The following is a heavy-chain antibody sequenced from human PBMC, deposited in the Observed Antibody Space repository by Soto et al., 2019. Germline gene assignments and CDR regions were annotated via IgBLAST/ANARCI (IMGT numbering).Heavy chain of an antibody. CDR1: GFTFSSYA. D-gene: IGHD3-9*01. CDR2: ISGSGGST. V-gene: IGHV3-23*01. CDR3: AKDRAWLLSDFDY. J-gene: IGHJ4*02. Sequence: GGSLRLSCAASGFTFSSYAMSSVRQAPGKGLEWVSAISGSGGSTYYADSVKGRFTISRDNSKNTLYLQMNSPRAEDTAVYYCAKDRAWLLSDFDYWGQGTLVTVSS.